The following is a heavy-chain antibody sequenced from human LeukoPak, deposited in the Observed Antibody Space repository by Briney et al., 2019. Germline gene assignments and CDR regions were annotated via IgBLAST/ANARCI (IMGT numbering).Heavy chain of an antibody. D-gene: IGHD6-13*01. CDR2: INTDGSST. Sequence: GGSLRLSCAASGFTFSSYWMHWVRQAPGKGLVWVSRINTDGSSTSYADSVKGRFTISRDNSKNTLYLQMNSLRAEDTAVYYCATQQLVFAFDIWGQGTMVTVSS. J-gene: IGHJ3*02. V-gene: IGHV3-74*01. CDR3: ATQQLVFAFDI. CDR1: GFTFSSYW.